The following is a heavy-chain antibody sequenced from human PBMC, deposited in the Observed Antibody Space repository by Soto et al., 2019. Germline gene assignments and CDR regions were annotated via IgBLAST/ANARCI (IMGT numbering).Heavy chain of an antibody. Sequence: SETLSLTCAVYGGSFSGYYWSWIRQPPGKGLEWIGEINHSGSTNYNPSLKSRVTISVDTSKNQFSLKLSSVTAADTAVYYCARDGARGIRAAEYYYYYYMDVWGKGTTVTVSS. J-gene: IGHJ6*03. CDR3: ARDGARGIRAAEYYYYYYMDV. CDR1: GGSFSGYY. D-gene: IGHD3-16*01. V-gene: IGHV4-34*01. CDR2: INHSGST.